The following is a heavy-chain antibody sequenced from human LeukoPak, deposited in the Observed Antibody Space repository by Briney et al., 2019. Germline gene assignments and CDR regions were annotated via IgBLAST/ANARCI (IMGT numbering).Heavy chain of an antibody. CDR2: MDYRGSA. J-gene: IGHJ4*02. CDR3: ARQRSRYGPEFDY. D-gene: IGHD5-24*01. V-gene: IGHV4-59*01. Sequence: PSETLSLTCTVSGGSISSYFRSWIRQPPGKGLEWIGYMDYRGSANYYPSLKSRVTISVDTSKNQFSLKLSSVTAADTAVYYCARQRSRYGPEFDYWGQGTLVTVFS. CDR1: GGSISSYF.